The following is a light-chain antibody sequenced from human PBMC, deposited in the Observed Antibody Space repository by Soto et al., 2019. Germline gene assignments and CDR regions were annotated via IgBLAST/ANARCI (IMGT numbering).Light chain of an antibody. Sequence: QAVVTQPPSASGTPGQRVTISCSGSNSNIGRNTVNWYQQFPAAAPNLLIHSDNERPSGVPDRFSGSRSGTSASLAISGLQSEDEADYYCAAWDESPNVPVFGGGTKLTVL. V-gene: IGLV1-44*01. CDR1: NSNIGRNT. CDR3: AAWDESPNVPV. J-gene: IGLJ3*02. CDR2: SDN.